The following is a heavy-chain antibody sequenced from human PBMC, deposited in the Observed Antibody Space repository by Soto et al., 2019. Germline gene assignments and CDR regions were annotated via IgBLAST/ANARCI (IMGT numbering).Heavy chain of an antibody. D-gene: IGHD1-26*01. CDR3: ARAEGARAGYYFGMDV. CDR2: MNPNSGNT. J-gene: IGHJ6*02. Sequence: ASVKVSFKASGYTFTSYDINWVRQATGQGLEWMGWMNPNSGNTGYAQKFQGRVTMTTNTSISTAYMELSSLRSEDTAVYYRARAEGARAGYYFGMDVWGQGTTVTVSS. CDR1: GYTFTSYD. V-gene: IGHV1-8*01.